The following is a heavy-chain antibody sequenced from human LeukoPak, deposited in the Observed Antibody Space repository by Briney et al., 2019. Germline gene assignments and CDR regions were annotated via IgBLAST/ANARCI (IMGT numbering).Heavy chain of an antibody. CDR3: ARDRLGDYDHSGYYDK. Sequence: GGSLRLSCAASGFTFSDYYMSWIRQAPGKGLEWVSYICDSGRTIYYADSVKGRFTISRDNAKDSVYLQMNNLGAEDTAVYYCARDRLGDYDHSGYYDKWGQGTLVTVSS. CDR1: GFTFSDYY. D-gene: IGHD3-22*01. CDR2: ICDSGRTI. J-gene: IGHJ4*02. V-gene: IGHV3-11*01.